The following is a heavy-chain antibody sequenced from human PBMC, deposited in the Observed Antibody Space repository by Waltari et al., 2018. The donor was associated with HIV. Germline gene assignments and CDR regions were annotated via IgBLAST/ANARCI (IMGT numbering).Heavy chain of an antibody. D-gene: IGHD6-19*01. Sequence: QVQLIQSGTEVKKPGSSVKVSCKASGGTFRSFAISWVRQAPGQGLEWRGGIFPLLHTANYSQKFQGRVTIIADESTSVAYMELSSLRSDDTAVYYCARLAGTGWYYFDYWGQGTLVTVSS. V-gene: IGHV1-69*01. CDR1: GGTFRSFA. CDR3: ARLAGTGWYYFDY. CDR2: IFPLLHTA. J-gene: IGHJ4*02.